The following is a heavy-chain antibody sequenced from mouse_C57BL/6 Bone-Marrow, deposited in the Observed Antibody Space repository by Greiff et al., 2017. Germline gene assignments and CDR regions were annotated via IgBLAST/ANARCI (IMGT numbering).Heavy chain of an antibody. CDR3: AKDYYGSSYGFAY. CDR2: INPSSGYT. Sequence: VQLQQSGAELAKPGASVKLSCKASGYTFTSYWMHWVKQRPGQGLEWIGYINPSSGYTKYNQKFKDKATLTADKSSSTAYMQLSSLTSEDSAVYSCAKDYYGSSYGFAYWGQGTLVTVSA. J-gene: IGHJ3*01. CDR1: GYTFTSYW. D-gene: IGHD1-1*01. V-gene: IGHV1-7*01.